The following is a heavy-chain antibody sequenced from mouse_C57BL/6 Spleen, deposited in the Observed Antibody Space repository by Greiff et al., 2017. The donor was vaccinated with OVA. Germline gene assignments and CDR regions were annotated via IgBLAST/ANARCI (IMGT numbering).Heavy chain of an antibody. CDR2: IDPENGDT. D-gene: IGHD1-1*01. CDR3: TTDYGSSYDFDY. V-gene: IGHV14-4*01. Sequence: EVMLVESGAELVRPGASVKLSCTASGFNIKDDYMHWVKQRPEQGLEWIGWIDPENGDTEYASKFQGKATITADTSSNTAYLQLSSLTSEDTAVYYCTTDYGSSYDFDYWGQGTTLTVSS. CDR1: GFNIKDDY. J-gene: IGHJ2*01.